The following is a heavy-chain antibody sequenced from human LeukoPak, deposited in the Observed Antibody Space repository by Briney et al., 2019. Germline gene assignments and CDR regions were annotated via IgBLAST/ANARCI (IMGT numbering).Heavy chain of an antibody. V-gene: IGHV4-59*08. CDR3: ARRGRNNWFDP. CDR1: GGSISSYY. J-gene: IGHJ5*02. D-gene: IGHD1-26*01. CDR2: IYYSGST. Sequence: SETLSLTCTVSGGSISSYYWSWIRQPPGKGLAWIGYIYYSGSTNYNPSLKSRVTISVDTSKNQFSLKLSSVTAADTAVYYCARRGRNNWFDPWGQGTLVTVSS.